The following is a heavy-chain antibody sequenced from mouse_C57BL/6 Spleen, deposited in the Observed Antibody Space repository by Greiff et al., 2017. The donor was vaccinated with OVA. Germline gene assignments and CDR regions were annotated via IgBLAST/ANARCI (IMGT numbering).Heavy chain of an antibody. D-gene: IGHD3-2*02. CDR3: ARSGAQVYYAMDY. J-gene: IGHJ4*01. V-gene: IGHV1-53*01. CDR1: GYTFTSYW. Sequence: VQLQQPGTELVKPGASVKLSCKASGYTFTSYWMHWVKQRPGQGLEWIGNINPSNGGTNYNEKFKSKATLTVDKSSSTAYMQLSSLTSEDSAVYYCARSGAQVYYAMDYWGQGTSVTVSS. CDR2: INPSNGGT.